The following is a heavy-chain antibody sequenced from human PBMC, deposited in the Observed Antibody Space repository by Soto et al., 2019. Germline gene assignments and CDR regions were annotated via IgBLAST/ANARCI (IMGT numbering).Heavy chain of an antibody. CDR3: ASDCSSTSCYRYYYYGMDV. D-gene: IGHD2-2*01. J-gene: IGHJ6*02. CDR2: ISSSSSYI. Sequence: EVQLVESGGGLVQPGGSLRLSCAASGFTFSSYSMNWVRQAPGKGLEWVSSISSSSSYIYYADSVKGRFTISRDNAKNSLYLQMNSLRAEDTAVYYCASDCSSTSCYRYYYYGMDVWGQGTTVTVSS. CDR1: GFTFSSYS. V-gene: IGHV3-21*01.